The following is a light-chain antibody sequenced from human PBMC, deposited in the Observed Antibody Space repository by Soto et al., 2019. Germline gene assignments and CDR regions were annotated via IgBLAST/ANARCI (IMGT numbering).Light chain of an antibody. CDR3: SSYTSSSTLVV. CDR2: EVS. V-gene: IGLV2-14*01. CDR1: SSDVGGYNY. Sequence: QSALTQPASVSGSPGQSITISCTGTSSDVGGYNYVSWYQQHPGKAPKLMIYEVSNRPSGVSNRFSGSKSGNTASLTISGLQAEDEADCYCSSYTSSSTLVVFGGGTNRTVL. J-gene: IGLJ2*01.